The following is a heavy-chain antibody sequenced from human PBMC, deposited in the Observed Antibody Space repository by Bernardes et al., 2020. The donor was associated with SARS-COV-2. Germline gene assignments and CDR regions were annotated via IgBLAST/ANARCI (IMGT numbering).Heavy chain of an antibody. CDR3: ARGYYGDHSVLRLPALQNWSFDL. CDR1: GFTFSNYA. CDR2: ISYWGTDK. J-gene: IGHJ2*01. V-gene: IGHV3-33*01. D-gene: IGHD4-17*01. Sequence: GGSLRLSCAASGFTFSNYAMHWVRQAPGKGLEWVAFISYWGTDKYHIDSRKGRFTISRDNSNNVLYLQMNNLRAEDTAVYYCARGYYGDHSVLRLPALQNWSFDLWGRGTLVTVSS.